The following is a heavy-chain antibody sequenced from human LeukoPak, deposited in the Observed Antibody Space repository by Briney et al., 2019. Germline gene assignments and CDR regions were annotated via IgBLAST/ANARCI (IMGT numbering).Heavy chain of an antibody. CDR1: GGSISSYY. Sequence: SETLSLTCTVSGGSISSYYWNWIRQPPGKGLEWIGYIYYSGSTNYKPSLKSRATISVDTPKNQFSLKLSSVTAADTAVYYCARRTGYYDGFDYWGQGTLVTVSS. J-gene: IGHJ4*02. CDR2: IYYSGST. D-gene: IGHD3/OR15-3a*01. CDR3: ARRTGYYDGFDY. V-gene: IGHV4-59*01.